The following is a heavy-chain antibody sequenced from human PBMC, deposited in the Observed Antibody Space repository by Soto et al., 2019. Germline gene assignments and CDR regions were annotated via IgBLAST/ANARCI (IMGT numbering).Heavy chain of an antibody. D-gene: IGHD3-10*01. CDR1: GFTFSTYA. V-gene: IGHV3-23*01. J-gene: IGHJ4*02. Sequence: EVQLLESGGGLVQPGGSLRLSCAASGFTFSTYAMSWVRQAPGKGLEWVSGISAGGGGTYYADSVKGRFTISRDNSKNTLYLQMNSLKAEDTAVYYCAKDRDYYAFDYWGQGTLVTVSS. CDR2: ISAGGGGT. CDR3: AKDRDYYAFDY.